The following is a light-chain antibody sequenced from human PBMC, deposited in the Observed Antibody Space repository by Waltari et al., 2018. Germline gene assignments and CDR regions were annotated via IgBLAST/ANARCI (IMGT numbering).Light chain of an antibody. J-gene: IGKJ2*01. V-gene: IGKV4-1*01. CDR1: QSVLYSSNNKDY. CDR3: QQYHSFPYT. CDR2: WAS. Sequence: DIVMTQSPDSLAVSLGERATINCKSGQSVLYSSNNKDYLAWYQQKPGQPPKLLVYWASTRESGVPDRFSGSGSGTDFTLTISSLQAEDVAVYYCQQYHSFPYTFGQGTKLEIK.